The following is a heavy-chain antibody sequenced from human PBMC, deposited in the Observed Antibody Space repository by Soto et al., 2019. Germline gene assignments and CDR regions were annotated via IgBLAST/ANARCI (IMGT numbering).Heavy chain of an antibody. CDR2: IIPILGIA. Sequence: SVKVSCKASGGTFSSYTISWVRQAPGQGLEWMGRIIPILGIANYAQKFQGRVTITADKPTSTAYMELSSLRSEDTAVYYCAREGGWFGELLSLDDAFDIWGQGTMVTVSS. V-gene: IGHV1-69*04. J-gene: IGHJ3*02. CDR3: AREGGWFGELLSLDDAFDI. CDR1: GGTFSSYT. D-gene: IGHD3-10*01.